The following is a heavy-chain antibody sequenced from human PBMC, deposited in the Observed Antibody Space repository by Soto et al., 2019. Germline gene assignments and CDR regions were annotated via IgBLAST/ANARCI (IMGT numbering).Heavy chain of an antibody. CDR2: ISGSGGST. CDR3: AKMVSPGPYYYYGMDV. Sequence: PGGSLRLSCAASGFTFSSYAMSWVRQAPGKGLEWVSAISGSGGSTYYADSVKGRFTISRDNSKNTLYLQMNSLRAEDTAVYYCAKMVSPGPYYYYGMDVWGQGTTVTVSS. J-gene: IGHJ6*02. D-gene: IGHD2-8*01. CDR1: GFTFSSYA. V-gene: IGHV3-23*01.